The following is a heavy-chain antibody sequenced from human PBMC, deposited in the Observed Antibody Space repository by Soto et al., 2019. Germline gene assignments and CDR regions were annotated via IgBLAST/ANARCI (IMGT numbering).Heavy chain of an antibody. D-gene: IGHD2-2*01. V-gene: IGHV1-3*01. CDR3: ARGAPGGLYYFDY. J-gene: IGHJ4*02. CDR1: GYTFTSYA. Sequence: ASVKVSCKASGYTFTSYAMHWVRQAPGQRLEWMGWTNAGNGNTKYSQKFQGRVTITRDTSASTAYMELSSLRSEDTAVYYCARGAPGGLYYFDYWGQGTLVTVS. CDR2: TNAGNGNT.